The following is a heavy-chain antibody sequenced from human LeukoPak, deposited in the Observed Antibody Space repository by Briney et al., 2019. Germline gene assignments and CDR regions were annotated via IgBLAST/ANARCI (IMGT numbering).Heavy chain of an antibody. CDR1: GGSISSYY. D-gene: IGHD3-22*01. Sequence: SETLSLTCTVSGGSISSYYGGWIRQPPGKGLEWIGYIYYSGSTGYNPFLKSRVTISVDTSKNQFSLKLSSVTAADTAVYYCARSYDSRGYYYYGMDVWGPGTKVTVS. CDR2: IYYSGST. CDR3: ARSYDSRGYYYYGMDV. V-gene: IGHV4-59*01. J-gene: IGHJ6*02.